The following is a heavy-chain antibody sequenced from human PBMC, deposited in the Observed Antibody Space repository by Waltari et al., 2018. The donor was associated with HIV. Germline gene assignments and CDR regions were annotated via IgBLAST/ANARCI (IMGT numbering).Heavy chain of an antibody. CDR3: ARVRNIVVVPAAIPRGTYYGMDV. Sequence: QVQLVQSGAEVKKPGSSVKVSCKASGGTFSSYAISWVRQAPGQGLEWMGGIIPIFGTANYAQKFQGRVTITADESTSTAYMELSSLRSEDTAVYYCARVRNIVVVPAAIPRGTYYGMDVWGQGTTVTVSS. CDR2: IIPIFGTA. CDR1: GGTFSSYA. J-gene: IGHJ6*02. V-gene: IGHV1-69*01. D-gene: IGHD2-2*02.